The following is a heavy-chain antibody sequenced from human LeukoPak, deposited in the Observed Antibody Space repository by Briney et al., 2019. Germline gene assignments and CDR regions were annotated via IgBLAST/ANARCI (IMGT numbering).Heavy chain of an antibody. J-gene: IGHJ6*02. CDR2: SGVAGDT. V-gene: IGHV3-13*01. CDR1: GFTLSGYD. D-gene: IGHD6-19*01. CDR3: ARENVLAVAGTNYYYGMDV. Sequence: GSLRLSCAASGFTLSGYDMHWVRQSAGKGLEWVATSGVAGDTYYMDSVKGRFTISREDDQNSLVLQMDSLRGGDTAVYYCARENVLAVAGTNYYYGMDVWGQGTTVTVSS.